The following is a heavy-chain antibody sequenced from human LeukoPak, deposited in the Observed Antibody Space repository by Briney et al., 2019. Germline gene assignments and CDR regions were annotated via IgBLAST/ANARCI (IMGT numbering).Heavy chain of an antibody. Sequence: NSGGSLRLSCTGSGFTFSLYGMNWVRQAPGKGLEWVSSISKGGGFRYYADSMKGRFTISRDDAKNSLYLQLSSLSAEDTAVYYCARDNYYGSGSSYESHYYYGMDVWGQGTTVTVSS. CDR2: ISKGGGFR. J-gene: IGHJ6*02. CDR3: ARDNYYGSGSSYESHYYYGMDV. D-gene: IGHD3-10*01. V-gene: IGHV3-21*01. CDR1: GFTFSLYG.